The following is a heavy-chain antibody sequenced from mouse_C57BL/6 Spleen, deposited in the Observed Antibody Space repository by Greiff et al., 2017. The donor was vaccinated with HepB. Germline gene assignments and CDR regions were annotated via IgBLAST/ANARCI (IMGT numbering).Heavy chain of an antibody. J-gene: IGHJ1*03. D-gene: IGHD2-14*01. CDR2: ISNLAYSI. CDR1: GFTFSDYG. CDR3: ARRSRTSWYFDV. V-gene: IGHV5-15*01. Sequence: EVKLVESGGGLVQPGGSLKLSCAASGFTFSDYGMAWVRQAPRQGPEWVAFISNLAYSIYYADTVTGRFTISRENAKNTLYLEMSSLRSEDAAMYYCARRSRTSWYFDVWGTGTTVTVSS.